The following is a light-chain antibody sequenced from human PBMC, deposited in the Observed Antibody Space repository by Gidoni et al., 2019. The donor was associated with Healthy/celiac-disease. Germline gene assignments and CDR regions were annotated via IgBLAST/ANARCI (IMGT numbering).Light chain of an antibody. CDR1: SSDVGGYNY. CDR3: SSYAGSNNPVV. Sequence: QSALTQPPSASGSRGQSVTISCTGTSSDVGGYNYVSWYQQHPGKAPKLMIYDVSKRPSGVPDRFSGSKSGNTASLTVSGLQAEDEADYYCSSYAGSNNPVVFGGGTKLTVL. V-gene: IGLV2-8*01. J-gene: IGLJ2*01. CDR2: DVS.